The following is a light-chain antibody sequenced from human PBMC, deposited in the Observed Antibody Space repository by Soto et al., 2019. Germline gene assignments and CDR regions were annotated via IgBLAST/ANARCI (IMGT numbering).Light chain of an antibody. V-gene: IGLV2-11*01. CDR2: DVS. CDR1: SSDFGGYNY. J-gene: IGLJ1*01. Sequence: SVLTQPRSVSGSPGQSVTISCTGTSSDFGGYNYVSWYQHHPGKAPKLMIYDVSERPSGVPDRFSGSKSGNTASLTISGLQAEDEADYYCCSYAGTFYVFGTGTNVTVL. CDR3: CSYAGTFYV.